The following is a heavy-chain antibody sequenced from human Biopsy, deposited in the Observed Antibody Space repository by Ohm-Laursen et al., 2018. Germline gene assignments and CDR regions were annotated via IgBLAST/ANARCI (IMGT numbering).Heavy chain of an antibody. J-gene: IGHJ5*02. Sequence: GASVKVSCNVSGYTFTSYDITWVRQASGQGPEWIGWLNPVSGNSNFGQKFRGRVTVTSDTPISTAYMELSGLTSDDTATYYCGRAVRNQLLTDPWGQGTLVTVTS. CDR1: GYTFTSYD. D-gene: IGHD1-7*01. CDR3: GRAVRNQLLTDP. CDR2: LNPVSGNS. V-gene: IGHV1-8*01.